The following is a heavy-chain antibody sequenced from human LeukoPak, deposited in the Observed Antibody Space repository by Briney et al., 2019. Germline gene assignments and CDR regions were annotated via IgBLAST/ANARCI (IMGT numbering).Heavy chain of an antibody. Sequence: GGSLRLSCAASGFTFSNYGMSWVRQAPGKGLQWVSYISASGGTTYYADSVQGRFTISRDNSRNTLYLQMNSLRAEDTAVYYCARASCSGGRCFSNFDYWGQGTLVTVSS. V-gene: IGHV3-23*01. CDR3: ARASCSGGRCFSNFDY. CDR1: GFTFSNYG. CDR2: ISASGGTT. D-gene: IGHD2-15*01. J-gene: IGHJ4*02.